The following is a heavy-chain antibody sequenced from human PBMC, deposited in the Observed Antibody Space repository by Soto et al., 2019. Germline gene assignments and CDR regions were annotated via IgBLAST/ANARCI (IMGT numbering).Heavy chain of an antibody. CDR1: GYIFNHYG. D-gene: IGHD6-13*01. CDR2: IAPFNGKT. CDR3: AREGGSSTYSPLELDF. J-gene: IGHJ4*02. Sequence: ASVKVSCKTSGYIFNHYGINGVRQAPGQGLEWVGWIAPFNGKTSSMQRLQDRISMNIDTSASTAYLEVRSLTSDDTGVYFCAREGGSSTYSPLELDFWGQGTLVTVS. V-gene: IGHV1-18*01.